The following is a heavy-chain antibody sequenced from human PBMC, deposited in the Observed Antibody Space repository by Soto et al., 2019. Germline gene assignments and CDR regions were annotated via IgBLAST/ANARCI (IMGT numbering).Heavy chain of an antibody. CDR3: AKDSTVTAAGDYYYGMDV. Sequence: GGSLRLSCAASGFTFDDYAMHWVRQAPGKGLEWVSGISWNSGSIGYADSVKGRFTISRDNAKNSLYLQMNSLRAEDTALYYCAKDSTVTAAGDYYYGMDVWGQGTTVTVSS. CDR1: GFTFDDYA. J-gene: IGHJ6*02. CDR2: ISWNSGSI. V-gene: IGHV3-9*01. D-gene: IGHD4-17*01.